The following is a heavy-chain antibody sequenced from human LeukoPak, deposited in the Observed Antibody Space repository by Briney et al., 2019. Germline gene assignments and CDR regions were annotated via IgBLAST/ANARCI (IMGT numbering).Heavy chain of an antibody. D-gene: IGHD6-13*01. V-gene: IGHV3-23*01. J-gene: IGHJ4*02. CDR2: ISGSGGST. Sequence: PGGSPRLSCAASGFTFSSYAMSWVRQAPGKGLEWVSAISGSGGSTYYADSVKGRFTISRDNSKNTLYLQMNSLRAEDTAVYYCAKSVAAAGTVFDYWGQGTLVTVSS. CDR1: GFTFSSYA. CDR3: AKSVAAAGTVFDY.